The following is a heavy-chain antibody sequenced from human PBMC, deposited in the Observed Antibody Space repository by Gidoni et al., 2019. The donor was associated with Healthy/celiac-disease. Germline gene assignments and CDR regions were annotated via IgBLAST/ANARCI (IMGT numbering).Heavy chain of an antibody. J-gene: IGHJ5*02. V-gene: IGHV4-59*01. CDR3: AKGAGSRHSNWFDP. CDR2: IYYSGST. D-gene: IGHD2-15*01. Sequence: QVQLQESGPRLVKPSETLSLTCTVSGGSISSYYWTWIRQSPGKGLEWIGYIYYSGSTNYNPSLKSRVTISVDTSKNQFSLKVSSVTAADTAVYYCAKGAGSRHSNWFDPWGQGTLVSVSS. CDR1: GGSISSYY.